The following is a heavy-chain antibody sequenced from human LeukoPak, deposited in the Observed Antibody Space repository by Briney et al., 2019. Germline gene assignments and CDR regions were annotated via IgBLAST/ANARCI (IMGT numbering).Heavy chain of an antibody. CDR2: INTDTGNP. CDR3: ARGRRFCTSTTCPYYYYMDV. D-gene: IGHD2-2*01. V-gene: IGHV7-4-1*02. J-gene: IGHJ6*03. Sequence: GASVKISCKAYGYAFTEYAVIWVRQAPGQGLDWVGWINTDTGNPTFAQGFTGRFVFSLDTSVSTAYLQISSLKADHIAVYHCARGRRFCTSTTCPYYYYMDVWGKGTTVTVSS. CDR1: GYAFTEYA.